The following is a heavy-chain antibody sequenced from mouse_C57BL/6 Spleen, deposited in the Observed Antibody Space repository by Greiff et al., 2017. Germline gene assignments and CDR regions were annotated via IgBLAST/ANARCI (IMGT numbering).Heavy chain of an antibody. CDR1: GYTFTSYW. V-gene: IGHV1-69*01. D-gene: IGHD1-1*01. CDR2: IDPSDSYT. CDR3: ARRSYYYGSSYWYVDV. Sequence: QVQLQQPGAELVMPGASVKLSCKASGYTFTSYWMHWVKQRPGQGLEWIGEIDPSDSYTNYNQKFKGKSTLTVDKSSSTAYMQLSSLTSEDSAVYYCARRSYYYGSSYWYVDVWGTGTTVTVSS. J-gene: IGHJ1*03.